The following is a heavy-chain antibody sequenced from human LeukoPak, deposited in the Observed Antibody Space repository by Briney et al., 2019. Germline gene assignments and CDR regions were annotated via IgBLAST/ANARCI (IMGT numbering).Heavy chain of an antibody. D-gene: IGHD5-12*01. CDR2: IYSGGST. J-gene: IGHJ4*02. CDR1: GFTVSSNY. Sequence: GGSLRLSCAASGFTVSSNYMSWVRQAPGKGLEWVSVIYSGGSTYYADSVKGRFTISRDNAKNSLYLQMNSLSAEDTAVYYCAKSLSGYPDYWGQGTLVTVSS. V-gene: IGHV3-53*01. CDR3: AKSLSGYPDY.